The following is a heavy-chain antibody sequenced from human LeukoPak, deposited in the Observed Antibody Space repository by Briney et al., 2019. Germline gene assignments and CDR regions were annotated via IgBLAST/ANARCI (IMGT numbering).Heavy chain of an antibody. CDR3: AREYGRWLQSGVYYFDY. CDR2: INHSGTT. CDR1: GGSFSGYY. J-gene: IGHJ4*02. Sequence: PSETLSLTCAVYGGSFSGYYWSWIRQPPGEGLEWIGEINHSGTTSYNPSLKSRVTISVDTSKSQFSLKLNSVTAADTAVHYCAREYGRWLQSGVYYFDYWGQETLVTVSS. D-gene: IGHD5-24*01. V-gene: IGHV4-34*01.